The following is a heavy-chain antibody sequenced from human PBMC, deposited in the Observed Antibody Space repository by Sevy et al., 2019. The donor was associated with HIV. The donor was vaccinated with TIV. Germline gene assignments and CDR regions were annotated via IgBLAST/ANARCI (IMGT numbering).Heavy chain of an antibody. V-gene: IGHV3-7*01. CDR1: GFSFRSYW. CDR3: VTDDRPSGWLFDF. Sequence: GGSLRLSCAASGFSFRSYWMTWVRQAPGKGLEWVANINREESATNYVGSVKGRLTIFRDNAKNLLYLQMNSLRVDDTAVYYCVTDDRPSGWLFDFWGQGTQVTVSS. J-gene: IGHJ4*02. CDR2: INREESAT. D-gene: IGHD6-19*01.